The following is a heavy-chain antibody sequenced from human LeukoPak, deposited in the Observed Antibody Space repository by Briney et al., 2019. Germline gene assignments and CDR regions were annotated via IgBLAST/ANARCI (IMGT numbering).Heavy chain of an antibody. D-gene: IGHD4-17*01. J-gene: IGHJ5*02. CDR1: GFIFDDYA. Sequence: PGRSLRLSCAASGFIFDDYAMHWVRQAPGKGLEWVSGISWNSGSIGYADSVKGRFTISRDNAKNSLYLQMNSLRAEDTALYYCARDYGDYWWFDPWGQGTLVTVSS. CDR3: ARDYGDYWWFDP. CDR2: ISWNSGSI. V-gene: IGHV3-9*01.